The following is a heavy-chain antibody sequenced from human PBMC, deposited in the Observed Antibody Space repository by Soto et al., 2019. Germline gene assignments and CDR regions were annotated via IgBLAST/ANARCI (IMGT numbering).Heavy chain of an antibody. V-gene: IGHV3-48*02. D-gene: IGHD6-13*01. J-gene: IGHJ6*02. CDR1: GFTFSSYS. CDR2: ISSSSSTI. Sequence: GGSLRLSCAASGFTFSSYSMNWVRQAPGKGLEWVSYISSSSSTIYYADSVKGRFTISRDNAKNSLYLQMNSLRDEDTAVYYCAKSRIAASNYYGMDVWGQGTTVTVSS. CDR3: AKSRIAASNYYGMDV.